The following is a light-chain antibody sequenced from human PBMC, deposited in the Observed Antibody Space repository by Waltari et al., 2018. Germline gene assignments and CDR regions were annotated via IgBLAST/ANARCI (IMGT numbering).Light chain of an antibody. J-gene: IGKJ1*01. CDR1: QSVCRA. CDR3: QMYVRLPVT. CDR2: DAS. Sequence: EIVLTHSPGTLALSPGERATLSCRASQSVCRALAWYQQKPVQPPRLLIYDASSRATGISDKFSGSGSGTDFSLTISRVEPEDFAVYFCQMYVRLPVTFGQGTKVEVK. V-gene: IGKV3-20*01.